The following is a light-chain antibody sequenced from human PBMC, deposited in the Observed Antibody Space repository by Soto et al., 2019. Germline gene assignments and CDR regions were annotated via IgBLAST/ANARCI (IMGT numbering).Light chain of an antibody. CDR1: QTISDY. J-gene: IGKJ3*01. CDR2: AAS. V-gene: IGKV1-39*01. Sequence: DIQMTQSPSSLSASVVYRFTITCRTSQTISDYLNWYQHKPGKDPKLLISAASSLQSGVPSSFSDSGSGADFTLTISSLPPEEFATYYCQQSYSPLTCGPGTKVDIK. CDR3: QQSYSPLT.